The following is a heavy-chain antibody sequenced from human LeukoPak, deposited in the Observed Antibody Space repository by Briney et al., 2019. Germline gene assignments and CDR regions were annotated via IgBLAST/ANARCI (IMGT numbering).Heavy chain of an antibody. J-gene: IGHJ6*02. CDR3: ARVAARYVGMDV. V-gene: IGHV4-59*01. CDR1: AGSINNYY. D-gene: IGHD6-6*01. CDR2: IYYSGST. Sequence: SETLSVTCTVSAGSINNYYWSWIRQHPGKGLEWIGYIYYSGSTNYNPSLKSRVTISVDTSKKQVSLNLSSVTAADTAVYYCARVAARYVGMDVWGQGTTVTVSS.